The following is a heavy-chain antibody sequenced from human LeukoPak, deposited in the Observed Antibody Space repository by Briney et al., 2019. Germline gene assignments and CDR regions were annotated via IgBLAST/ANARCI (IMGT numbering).Heavy chain of an antibody. CDR1: GGSISSYY. J-gene: IGHJ4*02. V-gene: IGHV4-59*01. Sequence: SETLSLTCTVSGGSISSYYWSWIRQPPGKGLEWTGYIYYSGSTNYNPSPKSRVTISVDTSKNQFSLKLSSVTAADTAVYYCARDRLGTFDYWGQGTLVTVSS. D-gene: IGHD7-27*01. CDR3: ARDRLGTFDY. CDR2: IYYSGST.